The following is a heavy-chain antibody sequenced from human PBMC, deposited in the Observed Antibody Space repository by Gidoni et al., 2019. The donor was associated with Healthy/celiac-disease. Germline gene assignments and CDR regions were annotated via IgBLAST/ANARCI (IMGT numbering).Heavy chain of an antibody. Sequence: EVQLVQSGAEVQTPGESLKISCKVSGYSFTSDWISWVRQMPGKGLEWMGIIYPGDYDTRYSPSFQGQVTIAAEKAISTDYQQWSSLKASDTAMYYLAKAGKLRWFGYWGQGTLVTVSS. J-gene: IGHJ4*02. CDR2: IYPGDYDT. CDR1: GYSFTSDW. D-gene: IGHD6-13*01. CDR3: AKAGKLRWFGY. V-gene: IGHV5-51*01.